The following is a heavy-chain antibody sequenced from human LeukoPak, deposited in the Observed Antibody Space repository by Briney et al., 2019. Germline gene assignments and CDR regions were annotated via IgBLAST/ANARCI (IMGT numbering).Heavy chain of an antibody. J-gene: IGHJ4*02. CDR2: ISSNGGSK. Sequence: GSLRLSFAASGFTFRSYAMQWVRQAPGKGLEYGSAISSNGGSKYYANSVKGRFPISRDNSKNTLYLQMGSLRAEDMAVYYCARGRNYYDSSGSSRYDYWGQGTLVTVSS. V-gene: IGHV3-64*01. CDR3: ARGRNYYDSSGSSRYDY. D-gene: IGHD3-22*01. CDR1: GFTFRSYA.